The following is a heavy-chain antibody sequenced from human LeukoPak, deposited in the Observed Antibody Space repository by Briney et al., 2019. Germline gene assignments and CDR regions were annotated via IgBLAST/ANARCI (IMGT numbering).Heavy chain of an antibody. Sequence: GGSLRPSCAASGLTFSSYAMSWVRQAPGKGLEWVSAISGSGGSGGSTYYADSVKGRFTISRDNSKNTLYLQMSSLRTDDTAVYYCAKSGGVRFDPWGQGTLVTVSS. CDR3: AKSGGVRFDP. J-gene: IGHJ5*02. D-gene: IGHD3-16*01. V-gene: IGHV3-23*01. CDR1: GLTFSSYA. CDR2: ISGSGGSGGST.